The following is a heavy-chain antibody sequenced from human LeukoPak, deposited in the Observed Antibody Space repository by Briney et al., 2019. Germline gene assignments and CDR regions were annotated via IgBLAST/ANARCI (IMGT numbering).Heavy chain of an antibody. J-gene: IGHJ4*02. D-gene: IGHD7-27*01. CDR3: ARVDAISHTNWGFGGHSNNFDY. Sequence: GGSLRLSCAASGYTFDSYGMTWVRQAPGKGLEWVSGINWNGGSPGYADSVKGRFTISRDNAKNSLYLQIHSLRAEDTALYYCARVDAISHTNWGFGGHSNNFDYWGQGTLVTVSS. CDR1: GYTFDSYG. CDR2: INWNGGSP. V-gene: IGHV3-20*04.